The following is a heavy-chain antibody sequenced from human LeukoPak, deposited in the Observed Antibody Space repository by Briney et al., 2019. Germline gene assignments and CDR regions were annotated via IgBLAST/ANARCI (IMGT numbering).Heavy chain of an antibody. D-gene: IGHD6-19*01. CDR1: GGSFSGYY. J-gene: IGHJ4*02. CDR2: INHSGST. V-gene: IGHV4-34*01. Sequence: SETLSLTCAVYGGSFSGYYWSWIRQPPGKGLEWIGEINHSGSTNYNPSLKSRVTISVDTSKNQFSLKLSSVTAADTAVYYCARGRSLEQWLLTGDDYWGRGTLVTVSS. CDR3: ARGRSLEQWLLTGDDY.